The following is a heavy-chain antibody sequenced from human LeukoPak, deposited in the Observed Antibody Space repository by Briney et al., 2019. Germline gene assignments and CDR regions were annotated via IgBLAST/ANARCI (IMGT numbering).Heavy chain of an antibody. Sequence: SERLSAIRMCSVGSLSSGDCYWRWIRQPPGKGLEWIAYRYYSGSTYYKPSLKSRVTISAETSKTQLSQKLSCVTAGDTVVYYCARPYYYDSRIDPWGQGMLVTVCS. CDR3: ARPYYYDSRIDP. CDR2: RYYSGST. V-gene: IGHV4-30-4*01. CDR1: VGSLSSGDCY. J-gene: IGHJ5*02. D-gene: IGHD3-22*01.